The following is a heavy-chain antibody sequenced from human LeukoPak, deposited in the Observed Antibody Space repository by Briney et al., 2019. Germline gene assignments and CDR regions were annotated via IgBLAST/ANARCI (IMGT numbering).Heavy chain of an antibody. D-gene: IGHD6-13*01. CDR3: ARDKSSSWYDY. CDR2: IFSGGSV. V-gene: IGHV3-53*01. Sequence: PGGSLRLSCAASGFTVSSNHMSWVRQAPGRGLEWVSVIFSGGSVYYADSVKGRFTISRDNSKNSLFLQMNSLRAEDTAVYFCARDKSSSWYDYWGQGTLVTVSS. J-gene: IGHJ4*02. CDR1: GFTVSSNH.